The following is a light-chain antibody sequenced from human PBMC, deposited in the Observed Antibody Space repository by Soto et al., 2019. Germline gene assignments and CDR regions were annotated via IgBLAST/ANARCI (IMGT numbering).Light chain of an antibody. J-gene: IGKJ2*01. CDR2: KAS. Sequence: DIQMTQSPPTPSTSVGDRVTITCRASQSISSWLAWYQQKPGKAPKLLIYKASSLESGVPSRFSGSGSGTEFTLTISSLQPDDFATYYCQQYNSYPMYTFGQGTKVDIK. CDR1: QSISSW. V-gene: IGKV1-5*03. CDR3: QQYNSYPMYT.